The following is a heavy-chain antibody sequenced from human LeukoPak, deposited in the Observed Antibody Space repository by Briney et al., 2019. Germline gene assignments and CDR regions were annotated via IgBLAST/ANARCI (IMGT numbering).Heavy chain of an antibody. Sequence: SETLSLTCAVYGGSFSGYYWSWIRQPPGKGLEWIGEINHSGSTNYNPSLKSRVTISVDTSKNQFSLKLSSVTAADTAVYYCARHKWGYCSSTSCSYHFDYWGQGTLVTVSS. CDR3: ARHKWGYCSSTSCSYHFDY. V-gene: IGHV4-34*01. CDR1: GGSFSGYY. J-gene: IGHJ4*02. D-gene: IGHD2-2*01. CDR2: INHSGST.